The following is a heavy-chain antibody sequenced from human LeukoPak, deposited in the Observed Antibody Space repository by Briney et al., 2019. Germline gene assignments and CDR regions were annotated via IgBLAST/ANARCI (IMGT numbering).Heavy chain of an antibody. V-gene: IGHV3-15*01. Sequence: GGSLRLSCAASGFTFSNAWMSWVRQAPGKGLEWVGCIKSKTDGGTTDYAAPVKGRFTISRDDSKNTLYLQMNSLKTEDTAVYYCTTDGQIDYWGQGTLVTVSS. CDR3: TTDGQIDY. D-gene: IGHD3/OR15-3a*01. CDR2: IKSKTDGGTT. J-gene: IGHJ4*02. CDR1: GFTFSNAW.